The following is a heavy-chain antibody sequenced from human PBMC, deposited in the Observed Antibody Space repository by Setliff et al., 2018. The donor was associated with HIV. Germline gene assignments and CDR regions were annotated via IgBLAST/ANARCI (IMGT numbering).Heavy chain of an antibody. CDR3: TPPPGTY. J-gene: IGHJ4*02. CDR1: GLTFEDYT. D-gene: IGHD1-1*01. CDR2: VRSKAYDATT. Sequence: GGSLRLSCTASGLTFEDYTINWVRQAPGKGLEWVGFVRSKAYDATTVYGASVNGRFRISRDDSKSIAYLQMNSLKTEDTGVYYCTPPPGTYWGQGTLVTVSS. V-gene: IGHV3-49*04.